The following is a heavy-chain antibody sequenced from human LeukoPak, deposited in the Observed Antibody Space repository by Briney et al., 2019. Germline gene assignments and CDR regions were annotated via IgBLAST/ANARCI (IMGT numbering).Heavy chain of an antibody. V-gene: IGHV3-21*01. CDR3: ARGGSGSYSDGAFDI. CDR1: GFTFSSYS. CDR2: ISSSSSYI. Sequence: PGGSLRLSCAASGFTFSSYSMNWVRQAPGKGLEWVSSISSSSSYIYYADSVKGRFTTSRDNAKNSLYLQMNSLRAEDTAVYYCARGGSGSYSDGAFDIWGQGTMVTVSS. J-gene: IGHJ3*02. D-gene: IGHD1-26*01.